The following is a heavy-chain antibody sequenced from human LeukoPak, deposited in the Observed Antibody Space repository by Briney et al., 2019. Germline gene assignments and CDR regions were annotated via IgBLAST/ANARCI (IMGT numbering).Heavy chain of an antibody. J-gene: IGHJ4*02. D-gene: IGHD5-18*01. CDR2: INHSGST. V-gene: IGHV4-34*01. Sequence: SETLSLTCAVYGGSFSGYYWSWIRQPPGKGLEWIGEINHSGSTNYNPSLKSRVTISVDTSKNQFSLKLSSVTAADTAVYYCARGRGYSYGRVLNDYXXQGTLVTVSS. CDR1: GGSFSGYY. CDR3: ARGRGYSYGRVLNDY.